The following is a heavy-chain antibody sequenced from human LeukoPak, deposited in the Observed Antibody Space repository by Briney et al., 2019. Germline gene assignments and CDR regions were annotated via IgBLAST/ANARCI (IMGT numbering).Heavy chain of an antibody. Sequence: ASVKVSCKASGYTFTSYDINWVREATGQGLEWMGWMNPNSGNTGYAQKFQGRVTITRNTSISTAYMELSSLRSEDTAVYYCARRAGAYSHPYDYWGQGTLVTVSS. J-gene: IGHJ4*02. CDR1: GYTFTSYD. CDR3: ARRAGAYSHPYDY. V-gene: IGHV1-8*03. D-gene: IGHD4/OR15-4a*01. CDR2: MNPNSGNT.